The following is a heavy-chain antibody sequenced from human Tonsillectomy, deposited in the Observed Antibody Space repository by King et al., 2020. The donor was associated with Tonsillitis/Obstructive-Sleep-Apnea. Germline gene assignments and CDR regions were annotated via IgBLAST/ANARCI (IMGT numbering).Heavy chain of an antibody. CDR2: SYYSGST. D-gene: IGHD1-1*01. Sequence: QLQESGPGLVKPSETLSLTCTVSGGSISSSTYYWGWLRQPPGKGLEWIGTSYYSGSTYYNPPLNTRVTISVDTSNKQFSLKLSSVTAADTAVYYCARRVQLERRGDAFNIWGQGTMVTVSS. V-gene: IGHV4-39*01. J-gene: IGHJ3*02. CDR3: ARRVQLERRGDAFNI. CDR1: GGSISSSTYY.